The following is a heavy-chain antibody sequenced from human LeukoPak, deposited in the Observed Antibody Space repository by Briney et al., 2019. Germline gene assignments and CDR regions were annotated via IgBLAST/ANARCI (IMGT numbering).Heavy chain of an antibody. V-gene: IGHV1-3*01. CDR2: INAGNGNT. Sequence: ASVKVSCKASGYTFTSYAMHWVRQAPGQRLEWMGWINAGNGNTKYSQKLQGRVTITRDTSASTAYMELSSLRSEDTAVYYCARDPDSSGWYNSVDYWGQGTLVTVSS. CDR1: GYTFTSYA. J-gene: IGHJ4*02. D-gene: IGHD6-19*01. CDR3: ARDPDSSGWYNSVDY.